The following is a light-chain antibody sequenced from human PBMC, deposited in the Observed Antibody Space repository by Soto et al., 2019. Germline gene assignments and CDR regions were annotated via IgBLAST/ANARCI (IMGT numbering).Light chain of an antibody. CDR2: AAS. J-gene: IGKJ1*01. Sequence: DIQMTQSPSSLSASVGDRVTITCRASQSISSYLNWYQQKPGKAPKLLIYAASSLQSGVPSRFRGSGSVTDFTLTISRLQPEDFATYYCQQSDSTPVTFGQGTKVEIK. V-gene: IGKV1-39*01. CDR3: QQSDSTPVT. CDR1: QSISSY.